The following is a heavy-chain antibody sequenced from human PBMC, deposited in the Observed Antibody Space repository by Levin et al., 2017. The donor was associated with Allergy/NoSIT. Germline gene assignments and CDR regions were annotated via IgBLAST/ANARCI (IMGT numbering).Heavy chain of an antibody. CDR2: IGSAGDT. Sequence: GGSLRLSCAASGFTFSTYGMDWVRQATGKGLEWVSQIGSAGDTWYPDSVKGRFTISRENAKNSLYLQMNSLRAGATAVYYCARDTGSGLDYWGQGTLVTVSS. V-gene: IGHV3-13*01. J-gene: IGHJ4*02. D-gene: IGHD6-19*01. CDR3: ARDTGSGLDY. CDR1: GFTFSTYG.